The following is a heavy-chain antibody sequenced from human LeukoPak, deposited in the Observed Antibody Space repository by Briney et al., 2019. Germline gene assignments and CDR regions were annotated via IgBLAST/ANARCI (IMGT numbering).Heavy chain of an antibody. CDR3: ARVGYDSSGYNRYDY. CDR2: IYYSGST. CDR1: GGSISSYY. Sequence: SETLSLTCTVSGGSISSYYWSWIRQPPGKGLEWIGYIYYSGSTNYNPSLKSRVTISVDTSKNQFSLKLSSATAADTAVYYCARVGYDSSGYNRYDYWGQGTLVTVSS. V-gene: IGHV4-59*01. J-gene: IGHJ4*02. D-gene: IGHD3-22*01.